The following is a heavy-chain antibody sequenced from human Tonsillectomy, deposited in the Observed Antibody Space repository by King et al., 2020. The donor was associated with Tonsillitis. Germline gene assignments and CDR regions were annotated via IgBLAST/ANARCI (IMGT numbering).Heavy chain of an antibody. CDR1: GFTFSNAW. CDR3: TTVLVVVPSARALRGMDV. V-gene: IGHV3-15*01. CDR2: IKSKTDGGTT. J-gene: IGHJ6*02. Sequence: VQLVESGGGLVKPGGSLRLSCAASGFTFSNAWMSWVRQAPGKGLEWVGRIKSKTDGGTTDYAATVKGRFTISRDDSKNTLYMQMNSLKTVDTAVYYFTTVLVVVPSARALRGMDVWGQGTTVTVSS. D-gene: IGHD2-2*01.